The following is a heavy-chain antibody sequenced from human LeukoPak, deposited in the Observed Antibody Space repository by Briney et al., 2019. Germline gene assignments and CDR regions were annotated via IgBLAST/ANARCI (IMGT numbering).Heavy chain of an antibody. V-gene: IGHV3-49*04. CDR2: IRSKAYGGTT. CDR3: TRLRPNYGSFDY. CDR1: GFTFGDYA. D-gene: IGHD3-10*01. Sequence: GGSLRLSCTASGFTFGDYAMSWVRQAPGKGLEWVGFIRSKAYGGTTEYAASVKGRSTISRDDSKSIAYLQMNSLKTEDTAVYYCTRLRPNYGSFDYWGQGTLVTVSS. J-gene: IGHJ4*02.